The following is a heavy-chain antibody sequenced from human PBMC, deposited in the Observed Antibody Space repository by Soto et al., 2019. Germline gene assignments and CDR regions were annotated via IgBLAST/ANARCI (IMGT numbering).Heavy chain of an antibody. Sequence: GGSLRLSCAASGFTVSSNYMSWVRQAPGKGLEWVSVIYSGGSTYYADSVKGRFTISRDNSKNTLYLQMNSLRAEDTAVYYCARDLGYYYYYGMDVWSQGTTVTVSS. CDR1: GFTVSSNY. CDR3: ARDLGYYYYYGMDV. J-gene: IGHJ6*02. CDR2: IYSGGST. V-gene: IGHV3-53*01.